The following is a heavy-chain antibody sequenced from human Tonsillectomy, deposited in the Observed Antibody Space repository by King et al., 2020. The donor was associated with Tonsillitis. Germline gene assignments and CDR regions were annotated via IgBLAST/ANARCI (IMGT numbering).Heavy chain of an antibody. J-gene: IGHJ6*02. CDR1: GYTFTSYG. CDR2: ISAYNGNT. Sequence: QLVQSGAEVKKPGASVKVSCKASGYTFTSYGISLVRQAPGQGLEWLGWISAYNGNTNYAQKLQGRVTMNTDTSTSTAYMELWSLRSDDTAVYYCARDCSILWFGAGYYGMDVWGQGTTVTVSS. D-gene: IGHD3-10*01. CDR3: ARDCSILWFGAGYYGMDV. V-gene: IGHV1-18*01.